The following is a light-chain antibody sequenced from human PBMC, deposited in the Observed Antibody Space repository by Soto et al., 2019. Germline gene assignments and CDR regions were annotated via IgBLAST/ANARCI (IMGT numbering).Light chain of an antibody. CDR2: EVS. CDR3: SSYTTSSPRV. V-gene: IGLV2-14*01. CDR1: SSDVGGYDY. Sequence: QSVLTQPASVSGSPGQSITISCTGTSSDVGGYDYVSWYQHHPGKAPKLLIYEVSNRPSGVSNRFSGSKSGNTASLTISGIQAEDEADYYCSSYTTSSPRVFGGGTKLTVL. J-gene: IGLJ2*01.